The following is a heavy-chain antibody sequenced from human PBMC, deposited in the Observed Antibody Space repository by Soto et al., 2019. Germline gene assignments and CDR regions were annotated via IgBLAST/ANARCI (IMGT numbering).Heavy chain of an antibody. V-gene: IGHV5-51*01. Sequence: GETLKISCKGSGYSFTSYWIGWVRQMPGKGLEWMGIIYPGDSDTRYSPSFQGQVTISADKSISTAYLQWSSLKASDTAMYYCERPSYYDILTGYYSVGAFDIWGQGTMVTVSS. CDR1: GYSFTSYW. CDR2: IYPGDSDT. J-gene: IGHJ3*02. D-gene: IGHD3-9*01. CDR3: ERPSYYDILTGYYSVGAFDI.